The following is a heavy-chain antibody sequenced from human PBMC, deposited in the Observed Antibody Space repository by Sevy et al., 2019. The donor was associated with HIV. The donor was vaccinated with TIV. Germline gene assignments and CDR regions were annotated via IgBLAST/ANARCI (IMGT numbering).Heavy chain of an antibody. CDR2: ISSSGSTI. CDR3: ARDGPNGDDFWSGYITLPISYYYYYGMDV. J-gene: IGHJ6*02. Sequence: GGSLRLSCAASGFTFSDYYMSWIRQAPGKGLEWVSYISSSGSTIYYADSVKGRFTISRDNAKNSLYLQMNSLRAEDTAVYYCARDGPNGDDFWSGYITLPISYYYYYGMDVWGQGTTVTVSS. V-gene: IGHV3-11*01. D-gene: IGHD3-3*01. CDR1: GFTFSDYY.